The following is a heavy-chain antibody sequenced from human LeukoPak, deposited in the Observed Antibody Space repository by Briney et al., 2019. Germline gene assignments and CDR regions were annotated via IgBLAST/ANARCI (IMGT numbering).Heavy chain of an antibody. CDR3: ARHTGRPQAGWFDH. V-gene: IGHV5-51*01. Sequence: GESLKISCKDVGNTFGTYWVGWVRQMPGKGLEYMGIIFPRTSEVRYGPAFQGQVTISADKSLSTAYLQWTGLKASDTAMYYCARHTGRPQAGWFDHWGQGTLVTVSA. CDR1: GNTFGTYW. D-gene: IGHD3-10*01. J-gene: IGHJ5*02. CDR2: IFPRTSEV.